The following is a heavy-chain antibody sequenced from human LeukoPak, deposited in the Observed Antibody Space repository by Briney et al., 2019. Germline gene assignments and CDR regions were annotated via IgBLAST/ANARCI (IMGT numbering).Heavy chain of an antibody. CDR1: GFTFSSYA. V-gene: IGHV3-23*01. Sequence: GGSLRLSCAASGFTFSSYAMNWVRQAPGKGLEWVSAISGSGGYTYYADSVKGQLTISRDNSKNTLYLQMNSLRDEDTAVYYCARDEDAFGGQGTLVTVSS. CDR3: ARDEDAF. CDR2: ISGSGGYT. J-gene: IGHJ4*02.